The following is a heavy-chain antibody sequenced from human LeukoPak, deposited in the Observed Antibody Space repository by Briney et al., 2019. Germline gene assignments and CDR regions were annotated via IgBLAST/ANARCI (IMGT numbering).Heavy chain of an antibody. CDR1: GFTFSNYW. CDR2: INSDMSGT. D-gene: IGHD6-19*01. Sequence: GGSLRLSCAASGFTFSNYWMHWVRQAPGKGLVWVSRINSDMSGTNYADSVKGRFTISRDNAKNTLYLQMNSLRAEDTAVYYCARDIAVSGNYFDYWGQGTLVTVSS. J-gene: IGHJ4*02. V-gene: IGHV3-74*01. CDR3: ARDIAVSGNYFDY.